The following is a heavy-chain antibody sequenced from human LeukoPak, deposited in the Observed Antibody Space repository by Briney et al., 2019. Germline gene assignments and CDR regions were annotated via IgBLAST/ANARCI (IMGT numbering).Heavy chain of an antibody. CDR1: GFTFSSYW. D-gene: IGHD3-22*01. V-gene: IGHV3-74*01. J-gene: IGHJ2*01. CDR2: INSDGSST. CDR3: ARIVVITYWYLDL. Sequence: GGSLRLSCAASGFTFSSYWMHWVRQAPGKGLVWVSRINSDGSSTNYADSVKGRFTISRDNAKNTLYLQMNSLTAEDTAVYYCARIVVITYWYLDLWGRGTLVTVSS.